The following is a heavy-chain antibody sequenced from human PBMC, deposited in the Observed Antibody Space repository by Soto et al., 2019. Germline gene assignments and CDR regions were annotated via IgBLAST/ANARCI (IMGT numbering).Heavy chain of an antibody. CDR1: GFTFSTYA. Sequence: QVRLVESGGGAVQPGDSLRLSCDASGFTFSTYALHWVRQAPGKGLEWVAFISYTGANQYYADSVKGRFTVSRDNSTKIASLQMTSLKPEDSAVYYCASDAFLYSRGAYYDHWGQGTMVTVAS. CDR2: ISYTGANQ. V-gene: IGHV3-30-3*01. CDR3: ASDAFLYSRGAYYDH. D-gene: IGHD4-4*01. J-gene: IGHJ4*02.